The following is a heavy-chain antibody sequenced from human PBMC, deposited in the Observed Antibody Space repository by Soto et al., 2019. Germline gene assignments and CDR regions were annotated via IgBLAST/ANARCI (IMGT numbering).Heavy chain of an antibody. Sequence: SVKVSCKASGGTFSSYAISWVRQAPGQGLEWMGGIIPIFGTANYAQKFQGRVTITADESTSTAYMELSSLRSEDTAVYHCAGHYYDSSGYLHTFDYWGQGTLVTVSS. CDR3: AGHYYDSSGYLHTFDY. D-gene: IGHD3-22*01. CDR1: GGTFSSYA. CDR2: IIPIFGTA. J-gene: IGHJ4*02. V-gene: IGHV1-69*13.